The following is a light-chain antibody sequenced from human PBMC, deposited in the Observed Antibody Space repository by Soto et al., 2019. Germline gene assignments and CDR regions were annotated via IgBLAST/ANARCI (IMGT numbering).Light chain of an antibody. V-gene: IGKV1-5*01. J-gene: IGKJ4*01. CDR2: AAS. CDR3: QHYHSQSIT. CDR1: ENIFKF. Sequence: DILLIQSPATLSASVGDRITITCRASENIFKFLAWYQQRSGSAPNLLIYAASDLERGVPSRFSGSGSGTEFTLTIDNQQPNDAATYFCQHYHSQSITFGGGTQV.